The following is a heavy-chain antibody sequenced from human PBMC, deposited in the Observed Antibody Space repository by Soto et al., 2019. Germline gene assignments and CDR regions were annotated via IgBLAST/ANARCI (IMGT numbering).Heavy chain of an antibody. D-gene: IGHD1-26*01. J-gene: IGHJ6*02. V-gene: IGHV1-69*12. CDR2: IIPIFGTA. CDR3: ARVTVGATSGGYYYYGMDV. CDR1: GGTFSSYA. Sequence: QVQLVQSGAEVKKPGSSVKVSCKASGGTFSSYAISWVRQAPGQGLEWMGGIIPIFGTANYAQKFQGRVTITADESTSTAYMELSSLRSEDTDVYYCARVTVGATSGGYYYYGMDVWGQGTTVTVSS.